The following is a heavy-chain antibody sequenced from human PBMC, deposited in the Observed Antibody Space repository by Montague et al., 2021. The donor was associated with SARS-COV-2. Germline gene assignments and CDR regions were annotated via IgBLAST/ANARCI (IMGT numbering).Heavy chain of an antibody. Sequence: SETLSLTCIVSGGSVSSGSYYWSWIRQPPGKGLEWIGYIYYSGNTNYNPSLKSRVTISVDTSKNQFSLKLSSVTAADTAVYYCARDPWRITIFGVVTRYGMDVGGQGTTVTVSS. D-gene: IGHD3-3*01. J-gene: IGHJ6*02. V-gene: IGHV4-61*01. CDR2: IYYSGNT. CDR1: GGSVSSGSYY. CDR3: ARDPWRITIFGVVTRYGMDV.